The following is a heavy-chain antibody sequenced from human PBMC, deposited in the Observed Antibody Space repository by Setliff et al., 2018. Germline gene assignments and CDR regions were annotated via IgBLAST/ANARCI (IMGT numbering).Heavy chain of an antibody. V-gene: IGHV3-11*01. CDR1: GFTFSDYY. D-gene: IGHD3-9*01. CDR3: AKDSDYDFLTGSYMDV. CDR2: ISRSGSTI. J-gene: IGHJ6*03. Sequence: LRLSCAASGFTFSDYYMRWIRQAPGKGLEWVSYISRSGSTIYCADSVKGRFTISRDNAKNSLYLQMNSLRRGDTAVYYCAKDSDYDFLTGSYMDVWGKGTTVTVSS.